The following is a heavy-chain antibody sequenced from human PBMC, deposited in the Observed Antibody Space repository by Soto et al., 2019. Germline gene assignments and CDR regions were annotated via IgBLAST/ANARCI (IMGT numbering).Heavy chain of an antibody. CDR2: ISGSGGST. CDR1: GFTFSSYA. Sequence: EVQLLESGGGLVQPGGSLRLSCAASGFTFSSYAMSWVRQAPGKGMELVSAISGSGGSTYYADSVKGRFTISRDNTKNTLYLQMNSLRAEDTAVYYCAKDLTYDSSGDYRYGMDVWGQGTTVTFS. J-gene: IGHJ6*02. V-gene: IGHV3-23*01. D-gene: IGHD3-22*01. CDR3: AKDLTYDSSGDYRYGMDV.